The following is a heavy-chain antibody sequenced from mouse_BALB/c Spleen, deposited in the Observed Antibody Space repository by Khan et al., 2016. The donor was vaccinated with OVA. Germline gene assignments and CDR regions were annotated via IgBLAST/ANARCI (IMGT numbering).Heavy chain of an antibody. J-gene: IGHJ2*01. V-gene: IGHV14-3*02. CDR2: IDPANGNT. CDR3: ARGLYDGYYGLDD. CDR1: GFNIKDTY. Sequence: VQLKQSGAELVKPGASVKLSCTASGFNIKDTYMHWVKQRPEQGLEWIGRIDPANGNTKYDPKFQGKATITADTSSNTAYLQLSSLTSEDTAVYYCARGLYDGYYGLDDWGQGTTLTVSS. D-gene: IGHD2-3*01.